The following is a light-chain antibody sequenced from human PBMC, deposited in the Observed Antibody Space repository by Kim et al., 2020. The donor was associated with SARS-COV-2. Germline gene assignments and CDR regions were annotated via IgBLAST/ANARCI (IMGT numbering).Light chain of an antibody. V-gene: IGLV1-47*01. Sequence: IPCSGSGSNIGSNYVYWYQQLPGTAPKLLIYRNNQRPSGVPDRFSGSKSGTSASLAISGLRSEDEADYYCAAWDDSLSGRGVVFGGGTQLTVL. CDR3: AAWDDSLSGRGVV. J-gene: IGLJ2*01. CDR2: RNN. CDR1: GSNIGSNY.